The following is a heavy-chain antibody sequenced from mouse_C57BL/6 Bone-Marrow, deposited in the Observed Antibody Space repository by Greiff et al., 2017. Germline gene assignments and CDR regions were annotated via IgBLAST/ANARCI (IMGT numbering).Heavy chain of an antibody. CDR1: GYTFTDYY. J-gene: IGHJ1*03. V-gene: IGHV1-75*01. D-gene: IGHD1-1*01. CDR2: IFPGSGST. Sequence: QVQLQQPGPELVKPGASVKISCKASGYTFTDYYINWVKQRPGQGLEWIGWIFPGSGSTYYNEKFKGKATLTVDKSSSTAYMLLSSLTSEDSAVYFCARNDYYGSSYRWYFDVWGTGTTVTVSS. CDR3: ARNDYYGSSYRWYFDV.